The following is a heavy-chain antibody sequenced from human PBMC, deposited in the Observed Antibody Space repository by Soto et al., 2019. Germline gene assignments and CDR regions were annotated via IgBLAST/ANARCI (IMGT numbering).Heavy chain of an antibody. CDR1: GFTFSNAW. CDR2: IKSKTDGGTT. J-gene: IGHJ4*02. V-gene: IGHV3-15*01. D-gene: IGHD3-3*01. Sequence: PGGSLRLSCAASGFTFSNAWMSWVRQAPGKGLEWVGRIKSKTDGGTTDYAAPVKGRFTISRDDSKNTLYLQMNSLKTEDTAVYYCTAYTQRYYDFSSGYYSEDFDYWGQGTLVTVSS. CDR3: TAYTQRYYDFSSGYYSEDFDY.